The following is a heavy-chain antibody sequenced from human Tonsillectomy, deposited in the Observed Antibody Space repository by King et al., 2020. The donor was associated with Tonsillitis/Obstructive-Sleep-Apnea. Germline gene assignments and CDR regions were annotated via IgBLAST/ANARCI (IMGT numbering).Heavy chain of an antibody. CDR1: GYSFTNYW. D-gene: IGHD3-3*01. Sequence: QLVQSGAEVKKPGASLKISCKGSGYSFTNYWIGWVRQMPGKGLEWVGIIYPGDSDTRYSPSFQGQVTISADKSISTAYLQWSSLKASDTAMYYCARLEGLAATSYYCMDVWGKGTTVTVSS. CDR3: ARLEGLAATSYYCMDV. J-gene: IGHJ6*03. V-gene: IGHV5-51*01. CDR2: IYPGDSDT.